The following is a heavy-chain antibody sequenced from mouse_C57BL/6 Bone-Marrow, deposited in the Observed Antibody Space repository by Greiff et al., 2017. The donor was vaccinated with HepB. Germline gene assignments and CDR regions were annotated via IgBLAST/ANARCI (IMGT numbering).Heavy chain of an antibody. CDR1: GYTFTSYW. Sequence: QVQLQQPGAELVKPGASVKMSCKASGYTFTSYWITWVKQRPGQGLEWIGDIYPGSGSTNYNEKFKSKATLTVDTSSSTAYMQLSSLTSEDSAVYYCARSITPVVAPYYFDYWGQGTTLTVSS. V-gene: IGHV1-55*01. D-gene: IGHD1-1*01. CDR3: ARSITPVVAPYYFDY. J-gene: IGHJ2*01. CDR2: IYPGSGST.